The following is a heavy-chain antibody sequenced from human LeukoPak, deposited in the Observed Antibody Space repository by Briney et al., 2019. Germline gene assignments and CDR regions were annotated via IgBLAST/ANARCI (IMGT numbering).Heavy chain of an antibody. J-gene: IGHJ4*02. Sequence: ASVKVSCKASGYTFTSYGISWVRQAPGQGLEWMGWISAYNGNTNYAQKLQGRVTMTTDTSTSTAYMELRSLRSDDTAVYYCARARRPTYYDFWSGWGTRGLLWFGELLYPLDYWGQGTLVTVSS. D-gene: IGHD3-10*01. V-gene: IGHV1-18*01. CDR2: ISAYNGNT. CDR3: ARARRPTYYDFWSGWGTRGLLWFGELLYPLDY. CDR1: GYTFTSYG.